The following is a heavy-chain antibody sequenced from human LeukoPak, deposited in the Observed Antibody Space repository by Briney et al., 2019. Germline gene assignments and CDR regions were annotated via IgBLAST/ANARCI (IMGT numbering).Heavy chain of an antibody. CDR2: INPNSGGT. V-gene: IGHV1-2*02. CDR3: ARGSETYDYVRGSYRHGPLYFDY. D-gene: IGHD3-16*02. Sequence: ASVKVSCKASGYTFTGYYMHWVRQAPGQGLEWMGWINPNSGGTNYAQKFQGRVTMTRDTSISTAYMELSRLRSDDTAVYYCARGSETYDYVRGSYRHGPLYFDYWGQGTLVTVSS. J-gene: IGHJ4*02. CDR1: GYTFTGYY.